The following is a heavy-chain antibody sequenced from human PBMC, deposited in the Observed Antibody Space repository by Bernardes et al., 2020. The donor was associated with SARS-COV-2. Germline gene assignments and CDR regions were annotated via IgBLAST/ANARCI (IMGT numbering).Heavy chain of an antibody. CDR3: ARANYGNYYYYGMDV. V-gene: IGHV3-30-3*01. CDR2: ISYDGSNK. Sequence: GGSLRLSCAASGFIFSSYAMHWVQQAPGKGLEWVAVISYDGSNKYYADSVKGRFTISRDNSKNTLYLQMNSLRAEDTAVYYCARANYGNYYYYGMDVWGQGTTVTVSS. D-gene: IGHD4-17*01. CDR1: GFIFSSYA. J-gene: IGHJ6*02.